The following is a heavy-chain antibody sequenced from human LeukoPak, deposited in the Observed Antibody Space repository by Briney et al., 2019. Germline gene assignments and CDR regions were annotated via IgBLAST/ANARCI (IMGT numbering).Heavy chain of an antibody. CDR2: ISAYIGNT. Sequence: ASVKASCKAFGYTFPISGLGCGPQAPGQGLEWMGWISAYIGNTNYAQKFQGRVTMTTDTSTSTAYMELRRLRSHDTAVYYCAREEGSASYPPGDYIYVMNVWGQGGTVTVCS. CDR3: AREEGSASYPPGDYIYVMNV. J-gene: IGHJ6*02. CDR1: GYTFPISG. V-gene: IGHV1-18*01. D-gene: IGHD3-10*01.